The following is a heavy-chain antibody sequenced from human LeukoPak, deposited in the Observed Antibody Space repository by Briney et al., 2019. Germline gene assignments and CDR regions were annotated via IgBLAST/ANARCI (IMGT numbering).Heavy chain of an antibody. CDR2: ISGSGGST. Sequence: PGGSLRLSCAASGFTFSSYAMTWVRQAPGKGLEWVSAISGSGGSTYYADSVKGRFTISRDNSKNTLYLQVNNLRAEDTAVYYCAKWKMGGYCSSNSCYGDFDYWGQGTLVTVSS. CDR1: GFTFSSYA. CDR3: AKWKMGGYCSSNSCYGDFDY. D-gene: IGHD2-2*01. J-gene: IGHJ4*02. V-gene: IGHV3-23*01.